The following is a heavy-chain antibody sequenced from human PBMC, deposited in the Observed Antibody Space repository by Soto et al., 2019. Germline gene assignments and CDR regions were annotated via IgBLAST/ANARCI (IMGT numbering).Heavy chain of an antibody. CDR2: IYWDDEK. CDR3: AHRRGSSRAFDY. V-gene: IGHV2-5*02. Sequence: QITLKESGPTLVKRTQTLTLTCTFSGFSLSTSGVGVDWIRQPPGKALDWLALIYWDDEKRYTPSLKRRVTITKDTSKNQVVLTVVNMDPVDTATYYCAHRRGSSRAFDYWGQGTLVTVSS. D-gene: IGHD6-13*01. CDR1: GFSLSTSGVG. J-gene: IGHJ4*02.